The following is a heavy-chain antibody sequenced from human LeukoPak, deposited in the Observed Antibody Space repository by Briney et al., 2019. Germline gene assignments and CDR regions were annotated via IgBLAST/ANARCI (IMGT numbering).Heavy chain of an antibody. V-gene: IGHV4-30-2*01. J-gene: IGHJ6*03. CDR2: IYHSGST. CDR3: ARGLVGARYYMDV. Sequence: SQTLSLTCTVSAGSISSGGYYWSWIRQPPGKGLEWIGYIYHSGSTYYNPSLKSRVTISVDTSKNQFSLKLSSVTAADTAVYYCARGLVGARYYMDVWGKGTTVTVSS. CDR1: AGSISSGGYY. D-gene: IGHD1-26*01.